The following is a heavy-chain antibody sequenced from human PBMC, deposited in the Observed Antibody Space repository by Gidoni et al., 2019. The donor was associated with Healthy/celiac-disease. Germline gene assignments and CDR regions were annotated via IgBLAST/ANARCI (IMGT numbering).Heavy chain of an antibody. CDR2: VSGSGGST. Sequence: EVQLLESGGGLVQPGESLRLSCAASGFTFSSYAMSWVRQAPGKGLDWVSAVSGSGGSTYYADSVKGRFTISRDNSKNTLYLQMNSLRAEDTAVYYCAKDGVDIVVVVAATGSDYFDYWGQGTLVTVSS. CDR3: AKDGVDIVVVVAATGSDYFDY. V-gene: IGHV3-23*01. D-gene: IGHD2-15*01. J-gene: IGHJ4*02. CDR1: GFTFSSYA.